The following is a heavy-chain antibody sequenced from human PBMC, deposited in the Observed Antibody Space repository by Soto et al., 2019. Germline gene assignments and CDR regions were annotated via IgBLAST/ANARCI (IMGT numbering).Heavy chain of an antibody. J-gene: IGHJ3*02. CDR1: GFTFSSYG. Sequence: GGSLRLSCAASGFTFSSYGMHWVRQAPGKGLEWVAVISYDGSNKYYADSVKGRFTISRDNSKNTLYLQMNSLRAEDTAVYYCARQRRLDTFDIWGQGTMVTVSS. CDR2: ISYDGSNK. D-gene: IGHD6-25*01. V-gene: IGHV3-30*03. CDR3: ARQRRLDTFDI.